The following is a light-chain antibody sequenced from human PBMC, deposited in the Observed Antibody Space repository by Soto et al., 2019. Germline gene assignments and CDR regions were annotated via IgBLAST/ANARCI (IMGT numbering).Light chain of an antibody. Sequence: IVLTQSPGTLSLSPGEGATLSCRASQSVNNNYLAWYQQKPGQAPRLLIYDASNRATGIPARFSGSGSGTDFTLTISSLEPEDFAVYYCQQRSNWPALTFGGGTKVEIK. J-gene: IGKJ4*01. CDR3: QQRSNWPALT. CDR1: QSVNNNY. V-gene: IGKV3-11*01. CDR2: DAS.